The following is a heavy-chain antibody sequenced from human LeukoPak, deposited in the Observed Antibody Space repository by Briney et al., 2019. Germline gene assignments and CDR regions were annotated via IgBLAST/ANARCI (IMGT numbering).Heavy chain of an antibody. V-gene: IGHV3-7*03. CDR3: ARDAYDILTGYYLYYFDY. J-gene: IGHJ4*02. D-gene: IGHD3-9*01. CDR2: IKQDGSEK. CDR1: GFTFSSYW. Sequence: GGSLRLSCAASGFTFSSYWMSWVRQAPGKGLEWVANIKQDGSEKYYVDSVKGRFTISRDNAKNSLYLQMNSLRAEDTAVYYRARDAYDILTGYYLYYFDYWGQGTLVTVSS.